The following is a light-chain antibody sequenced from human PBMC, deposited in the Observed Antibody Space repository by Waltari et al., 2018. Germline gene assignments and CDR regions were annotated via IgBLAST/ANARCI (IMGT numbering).Light chain of an antibody. V-gene: IGLV4-69*01. Sequence: QLVLTQSPSASASLGASVKLTCTLSSGHSTNIIAWLQQQPEKGPRYLMNVNSDGSRNKGVGIPDRFSGSSSGAERYLTISSPQSEDEADYYCQTGGHGTWVFGGGTRLTVL. CDR2: VNSDGSR. CDR3: QTGGHGTWV. CDR1: SGHSTNI. J-gene: IGLJ3*02.